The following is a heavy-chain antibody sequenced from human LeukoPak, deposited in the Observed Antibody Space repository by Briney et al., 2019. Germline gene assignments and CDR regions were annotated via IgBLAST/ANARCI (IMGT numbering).Heavy chain of an antibody. CDR3: ARPYSSGWYAAFDI. CDR2: IYHSGTT. Sequence: PSETLSLTCAVSGVSISSPNWWNWVRQPPGKGLEWIGEIYHSGTTNYIPSLKSRVTISVDKSKNHFSLNLSSVTAADTAVYYCARPYSSGWYAAFDIWGQGTMVTVSS. D-gene: IGHD6-19*01. J-gene: IGHJ3*02. V-gene: IGHV4-4*02. CDR1: GVSISSPNW.